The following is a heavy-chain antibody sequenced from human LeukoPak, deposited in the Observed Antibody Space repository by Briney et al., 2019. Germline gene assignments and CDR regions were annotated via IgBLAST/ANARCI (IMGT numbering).Heavy chain of an antibody. CDR1: GFTFSSYW. Sequence: GGSLRLSCAASGFTFSSYWMHWVRQAPGKGLEWVSYISSSGSTIYYADSVKGRFTISRDNAKNSLYLQMNSLRAEDTAVYYCASSMTTVTTWDYYMDVWGKGTTVTVSS. J-gene: IGHJ6*03. CDR2: ISSSGSTI. V-gene: IGHV3-48*04. D-gene: IGHD4-17*01. CDR3: ASSMTTVTTWDYYMDV.